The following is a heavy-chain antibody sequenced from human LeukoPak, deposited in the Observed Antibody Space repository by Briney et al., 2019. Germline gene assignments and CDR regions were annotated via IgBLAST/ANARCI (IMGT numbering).Heavy chain of an antibody. D-gene: IGHD3-22*01. CDR1: GFTFSSYA. CDR3: AREWSSGRNWFDP. Sequence: GGSLRLSCAASGFTFSSYAMHWVRQAPGKGLEWVAVISYDGSNKYYADSVKGRFTISRDNFKNTLYLQMNSLRAEDTAVYYCAREWSSGRNWFDPWGQGTLVTVSS. CDR2: ISYDGSNK. V-gene: IGHV3-30-3*01. J-gene: IGHJ5*02.